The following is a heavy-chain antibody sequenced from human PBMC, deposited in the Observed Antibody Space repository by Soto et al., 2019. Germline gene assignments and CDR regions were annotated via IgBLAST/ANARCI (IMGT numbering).Heavy chain of an antibody. CDR2: ISSGSGNI. J-gene: IGHJ6*02. CDR1: GFAFNTYG. D-gene: IGHD2-15*01. CDR3: ILSPSSSVDYGMDV. V-gene: IGHV3-21*01. Sequence: GGSLRLSCAASGFAFNTYGIHWVRQAPGKGLEWVSSISSGSGNIYYADSVKGRFTISRDNAKNSLYLQMNSLRAEDTAVYYRILSPSSSVDYGMDVWGQGTTVTVSS.